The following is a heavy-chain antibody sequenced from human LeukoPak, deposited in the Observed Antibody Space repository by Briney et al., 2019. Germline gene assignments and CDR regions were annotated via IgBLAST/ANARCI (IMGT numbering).Heavy chain of an antibody. D-gene: IGHD1-1*01. Sequence: GGSLRLSCAASGFTFSSYAMSWVRQAPGKGLEWVSAISGSGGSTYYADSVKGRFTISRDNSKNTLYLQMNSLRAGDTAVYYCAGHGTTGTTTAFDYWGQGTLVTVSS. CDR3: AGHGTTGTTTAFDY. CDR2: ISGSGGST. V-gene: IGHV3-23*01. CDR1: GFTFSSYA. J-gene: IGHJ4*02.